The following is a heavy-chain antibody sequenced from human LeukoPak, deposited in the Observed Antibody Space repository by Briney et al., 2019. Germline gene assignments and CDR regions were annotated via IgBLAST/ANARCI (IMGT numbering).Heavy chain of an antibody. CDR1: GGSISSSSYY. CDR3: ARQRAGAGSYDIIDY. D-gene: IGHD3-10*01. J-gene: IGHJ4*02. V-gene: IGHV4-39*07. Sequence: SETLSLTCTVSGGSISSSSYYWGWIRQPPGKGLEWIGSIYYSGSTYYNPSLKSRVTISVDTSKNQFSLKLSSVTAADTAVYYCARQRAGAGSYDIIDYWGQGTLVTVSS. CDR2: IYYSGST.